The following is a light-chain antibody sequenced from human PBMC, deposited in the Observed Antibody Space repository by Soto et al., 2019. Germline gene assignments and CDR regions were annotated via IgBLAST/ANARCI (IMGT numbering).Light chain of an antibody. J-gene: IGLJ1*01. V-gene: IGLV2-8*01. CDR3: TSYAGGNNV. CDR2: GVN. Sequence: QSALTQPPSASGSPGQSVTISCTGTSSDDGGYNYVSWYQQYPGKVPKLMVYGVNKRPSGVPDRFSGSKSGNTASLTVSGLQAEDEADYYCTSYAGGNNVFGTGTQLTVL. CDR1: SSDDGGYNY.